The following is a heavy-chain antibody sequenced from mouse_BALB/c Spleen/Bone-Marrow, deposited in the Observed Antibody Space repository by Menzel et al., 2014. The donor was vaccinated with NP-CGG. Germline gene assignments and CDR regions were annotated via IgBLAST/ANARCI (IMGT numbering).Heavy chain of an antibody. Sequence: VQLQQSGAELARPGASVKMSRRASGYTFTTYTIHWVRQRPVQGLELIGYINPSSGYTNYNQKFKDKATLTADKSSSTAYMQLSSLTSEDSAVYYCARRDDGYVFFDYWGQGTTLTVSS. CDR1: GYTFTTYT. J-gene: IGHJ2*01. D-gene: IGHD2-3*01. CDR2: INPSSGYT. CDR3: ARRDDGYVFFDY. V-gene: IGHV1-4*01.